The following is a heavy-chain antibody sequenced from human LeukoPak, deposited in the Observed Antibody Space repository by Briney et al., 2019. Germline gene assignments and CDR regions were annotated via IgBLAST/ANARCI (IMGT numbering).Heavy chain of an antibody. CDR1: GGSLSGDTW. D-gene: IGHD3-10*01. CDR3: ARMIRRFGESLFDY. J-gene: IGHJ4*02. V-gene: IGHV4-4*02. CDR2: FHPRGTT. Sequence: SETLSLTCSVSGGSLSGDTWWSWVRQSPGEGLEWIGEFHPRGTTYYNPSLKSRVTISVDTSKNQFSLKLSSVTAADTAVYYCARMIRRFGESLFDYWGQGTLVTVSS.